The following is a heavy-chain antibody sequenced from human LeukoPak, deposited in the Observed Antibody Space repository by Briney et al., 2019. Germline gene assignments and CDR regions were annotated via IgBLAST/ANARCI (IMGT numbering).Heavy chain of an antibody. J-gene: IGHJ5*02. Sequence: SETLSLTCTVSSGSITGYYWSWIRQPPGKGLEWIGYIYYSGGTNYNPSLKSRVTMSVDTSKNQFSLKLSSVTAADTAVYYCARGGGSYRWGNWFDPWGQGTLVTVSS. V-gene: IGHV4-59*12. CDR2: IYYSGGT. CDR3: ARGGGSYRWGNWFDP. D-gene: IGHD1-26*01. CDR1: SGSITGYY.